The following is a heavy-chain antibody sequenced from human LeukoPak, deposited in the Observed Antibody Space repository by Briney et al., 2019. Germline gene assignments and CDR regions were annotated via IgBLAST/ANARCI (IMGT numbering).Heavy chain of an antibody. CDR3: AKDGYYDSSGLSDY. CDR2: ISGSGGST. J-gene: IGHJ4*02. D-gene: IGHD3-22*01. V-gene: IGHV3-23*01. Sequence: GGSLRLSCAASGFTFSSYAMSWVRQAPGKGLEWVSAISGSGGSTYYADSVKDRFTISRDNSKNTVYLQMNSLRAEDTAVYSCAKDGYYDSSGLSDYWGQGTLVTVSS. CDR1: GFTFSSYA.